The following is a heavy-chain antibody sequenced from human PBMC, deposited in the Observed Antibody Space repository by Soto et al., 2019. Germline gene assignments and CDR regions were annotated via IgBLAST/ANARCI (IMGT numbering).Heavy chain of an antibody. CDR1: GFTFSKYW. D-gene: IGHD1-26*01. V-gene: IGHV3-7*01. CDR3: ARPLTTGWELLIDFY. J-gene: IGHJ4*02. CDR2: IKQDGSEK. Sequence: PGGSLRLSCAASGFTFSKYWMTWVRQAPGKGLEWVANIKQDGSEKYYVDSVKGRFTISRDNAKNSLYLQMNSLRAEDTAVYYCARPLTTGWELLIDFYRGQGT.